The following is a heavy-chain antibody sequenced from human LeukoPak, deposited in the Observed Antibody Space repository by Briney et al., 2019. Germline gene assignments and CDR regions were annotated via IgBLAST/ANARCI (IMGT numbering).Heavy chain of an antibody. Sequence: SQTLSLTCAISGDSVSSKSAAWNWIRQSPSRGLEWLGRTYYRSKWHYDYAESLISRITIKPDTSKNQFSLQMNSVTPEVTAVYYCARVVAGKTDGFDYWGQGTLVTVSS. V-gene: IGHV6-1*01. J-gene: IGHJ4*02. CDR2: TYYRSKWHY. D-gene: IGHD6-6*01. CDR3: ARVVAGKTDGFDY. CDR1: GDSVSSKSAA.